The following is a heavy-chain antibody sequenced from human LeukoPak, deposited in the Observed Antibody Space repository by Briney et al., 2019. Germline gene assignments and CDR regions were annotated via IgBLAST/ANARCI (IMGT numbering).Heavy chain of an antibody. V-gene: IGHV3-23*01. J-gene: IGHJ3*02. Sequence: GGSLRLSCAASGFTFSSYAMSWVRQAPGKGLEWVSAISGSGGSTYYADSVKGRFTISRDNSKNTLYLQTNSLRAEDTAAYYCARVVAGTRGAFDIWGQGTMVTVSS. CDR1: GFTFSSYA. CDR2: ISGSGGST. CDR3: ARVVAGTRGAFDI. D-gene: IGHD6-19*01.